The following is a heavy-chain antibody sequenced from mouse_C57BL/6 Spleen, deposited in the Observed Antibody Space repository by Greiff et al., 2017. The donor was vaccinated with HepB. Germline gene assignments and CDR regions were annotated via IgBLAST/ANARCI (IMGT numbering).Heavy chain of an antibody. CDR1: GFTFSSYA. CDR2: ISDGGSYT. Sequence: EVQRVESGGGLVKPGGSLKLSCAASGFTFSSYAMSWVRQTPEKRLEWVATISDGGSYTYYPDNVKGRFTISRDNAKKNLYLQMSHLKSEDTAMYYCARGLLLDWYFDVWGTGTTVTVSS. D-gene: IGHD1-1*01. V-gene: IGHV5-4*01. J-gene: IGHJ1*03. CDR3: ARGLLLDWYFDV.